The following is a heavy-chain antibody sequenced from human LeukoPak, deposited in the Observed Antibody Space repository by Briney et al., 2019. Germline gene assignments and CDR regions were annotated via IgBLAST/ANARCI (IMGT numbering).Heavy chain of an antibody. CDR1: GFTFSSYS. D-gene: IGHD6-6*01. CDR2: ISSSSYI. Sequence: GGSLRLSCAACGFTFSSYSMNWVRQAPGKGLEWVSSISSSSYIYYADSVKGRFTISRDNAKNSLYLQMNSLRAEDTAVYYCAREPAYSSSSRSMDYWGQGTLVTVSS. CDR3: AREPAYSSSSRSMDY. V-gene: IGHV3-21*01. J-gene: IGHJ4*02.